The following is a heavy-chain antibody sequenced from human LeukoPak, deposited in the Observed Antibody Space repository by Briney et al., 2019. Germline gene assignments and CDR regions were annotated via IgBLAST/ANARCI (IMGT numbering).Heavy chain of an antibody. J-gene: IGHJ4*02. D-gene: IGHD3-22*01. CDR1: GFTFSSYW. V-gene: IGHV3-7*01. Sequence: PGGSLRLSCAASGFTFSSYWMSWVRQAPGKGLEWVANIKQDGSEKYYVDSVKGRLTISRDNAKNSLYLQMNSLRAEDTAVYYCARGGGYYYFDYWGQGTLVTVSS. CDR2: IKQDGSEK. CDR3: ARGGGYYYFDY.